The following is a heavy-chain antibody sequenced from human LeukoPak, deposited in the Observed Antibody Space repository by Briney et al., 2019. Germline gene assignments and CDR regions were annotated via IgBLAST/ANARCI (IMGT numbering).Heavy chain of an antibody. Sequence: GASVKVSCKASGGTFSSYAISWVRQAPGQGLEWMGGIIPIFGTANYAQKFQGRVTITADESTSTAYMELSSLRSEDTAVYYCASFSYYDFWSGYSWLDPWGQGTLVIVS. V-gene: IGHV1-69*13. D-gene: IGHD3-3*01. J-gene: IGHJ5*02. CDR3: ASFSYYDFWSGYSWLDP. CDR1: GGTFSSYA. CDR2: IIPIFGTA.